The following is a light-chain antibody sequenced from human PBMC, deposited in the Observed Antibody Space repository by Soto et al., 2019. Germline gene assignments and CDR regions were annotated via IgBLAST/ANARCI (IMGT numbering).Light chain of an antibody. J-gene: IGKJ1*01. CDR2: DAS. CDR3: QQYSSYST. V-gene: IGKV1-5*01. Sequence: DIQMTQSPSTLSASVGDRVTITCRAGQSISNWVAWYQQKPGKVPELLIYDASRLQSGVPLRFSGSGSGTEFTLTISSLQPDDFATYYCQQYSSYSTFGQGTKVEI. CDR1: QSISNW.